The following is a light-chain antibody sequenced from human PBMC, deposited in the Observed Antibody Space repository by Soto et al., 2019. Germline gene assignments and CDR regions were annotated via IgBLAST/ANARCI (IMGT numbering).Light chain of an antibody. V-gene: IGKV3-20*01. J-gene: IGKJ2*01. CDR1: QSVSSSY. Sequence: EIVLTQSPGTLSLSPGERATLSCRASQSVSSSYLTWYQQNPGQAPRLLIYGASSRATGIPDRFSGSGSGTDFTLTISRLEVEDFAVYYCQQYGSSSYTCGQGTKLEIK. CDR3: QQYGSSSYT. CDR2: GAS.